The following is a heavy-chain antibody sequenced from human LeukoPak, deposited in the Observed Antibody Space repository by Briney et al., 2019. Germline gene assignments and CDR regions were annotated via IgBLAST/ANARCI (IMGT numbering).Heavy chain of an antibody. CDR2: IYYTGTT. D-gene: IGHD6-13*01. J-gene: IGHJ4*02. V-gene: IGHV3-53*01. CDR1: GFIVSSNY. Sequence: PGGSLRLSCAASGFIVSSNYMSWVRQAPGKGLEWVSVIYYTGTTYYADSVKGRFTISRDNSKNTVYLQMNSMRAEDTAVYYCARGIAAAGNDYWGQGTLVTVST. CDR3: ARGIAAAGNDY.